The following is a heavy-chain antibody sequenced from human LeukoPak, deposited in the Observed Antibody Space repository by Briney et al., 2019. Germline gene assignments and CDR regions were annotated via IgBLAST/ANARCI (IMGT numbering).Heavy chain of an antibody. D-gene: IGHD3-10*01. CDR2: INAGNGNT. CDR3: ARRGYYGSGSPRWFDP. CDR1: GYTFTSYA. Sequence: ASVTVSCKASGYTFTSYAMHWVRQAPGQRLEWMGWINAGNGNTKYSQKFQGRVTITRDTSASTAYMELSSLRSEDTAVYYCARRGYYGSGSPRWFDPWGQGTLVTVSS. V-gene: IGHV1-3*01. J-gene: IGHJ5*02.